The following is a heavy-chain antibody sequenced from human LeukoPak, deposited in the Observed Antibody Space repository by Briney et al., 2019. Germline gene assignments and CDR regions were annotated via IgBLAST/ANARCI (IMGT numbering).Heavy chain of an antibody. CDR2: ISSSSSYI. V-gene: IGHV3-21*01. D-gene: IGHD6-13*01. J-gene: IGHJ3*02. Sequence: GGSLRLSCAASGFTFSSYSMNWVRQAPGKGLEWVSSISSSSSYIYYADSVKGRFTISRDNAKNSLYLQMNSLRAEDTAVYYCARAQYSSSWYDAFDIRGQGTMVTVSS. CDR3: ARAQYSSSWYDAFDI. CDR1: GFTFSSYS.